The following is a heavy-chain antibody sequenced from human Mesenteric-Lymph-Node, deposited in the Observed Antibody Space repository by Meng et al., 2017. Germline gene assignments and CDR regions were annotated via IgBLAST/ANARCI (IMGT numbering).Heavy chain of an antibody. CDR3: ATQESRDGHNPY. CDR2: MYHSGTT. CDR1: GGSISSSYW. Sequence: QLEASGPGLVKPSGTLALTIVASGGSISSSYWWTWVRQSPGKGLEWIGEMYHSGTTNYNPSLKSRVTISMGKSNNQLSLKLNSVTAADTAVYYCATQESRDGHNPYWGQGTLVTVSS. V-gene: IGHV4-4*02. D-gene: IGHD5-24*01. J-gene: IGHJ4*02.